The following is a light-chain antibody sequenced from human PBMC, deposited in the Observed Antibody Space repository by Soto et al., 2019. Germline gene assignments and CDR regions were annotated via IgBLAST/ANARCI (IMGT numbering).Light chain of an antibody. CDR1: QGINTF. J-gene: IGKJ4*01. V-gene: IGKV1-9*01. CDR3: QQYDNWPLT. Sequence: IQLTQSPSSLSASVGDRVTITCRASQGINTFLAWYQQKPGKAPKLLIYAASTLQSGVPARFSVSGSGTEFTLTISSLQSEDFAVYYCQQYDNWPLTFGGGTKVDIK. CDR2: AAS.